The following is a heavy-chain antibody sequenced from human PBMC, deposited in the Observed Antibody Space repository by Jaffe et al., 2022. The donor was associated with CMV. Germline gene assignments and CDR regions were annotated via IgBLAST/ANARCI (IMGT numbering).Heavy chain of an antibody. CDR2: ISWNSGSI. D-gene: IGHD2-2*01. J-gene: IGHJ4*02. V-gene: IGHV3-9*01. CDR3: AKGPRYQLLQGYFDY. CDR1: GFTFDDYA. Sequence: EVQLVESGGGLVQPGRSLRLSCAASGFTFDDYAMHWVRQAPGKGLEWVSGISWNSGSIGYADSVKGRFTISRDNAKNSLYLQMNSLRAEDTALYYCAKGPRYQLLQGYFDYWGQGTLVTVSS.